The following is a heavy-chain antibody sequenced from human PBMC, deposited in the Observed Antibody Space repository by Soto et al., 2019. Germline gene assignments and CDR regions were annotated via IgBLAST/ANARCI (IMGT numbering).Heavy chain of an antibody. Sequence: SETLSLTCTVSGVSISSYYWSWILQPPGKGLEWIGYIYYSGSTNYNPSLKSRVTISVDTSKNQFPLKLSSVTAADTAVYYCARGRGPAASYYSGMYGCGQGTTVTVAS. CDR2: IYYSGST. J-gene: IGHJ6*02. D-gene: IGHD2-2*01. CDR1: GVSISSYY. CDR3: ARGRGPAASYYSGMYG. V-gene: IGHV4-59*12.